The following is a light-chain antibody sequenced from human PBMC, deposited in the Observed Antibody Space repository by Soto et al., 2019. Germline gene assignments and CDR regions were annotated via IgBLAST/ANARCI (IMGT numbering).Light chain of an antibody. J-gene: IGKJ1*01. CDR2: GAS. V-gene: IGKV3-15*01. Sequence: ELVMTQSPAPVPVSAGERVTLSCTASQSVSIDLDWYQQKPGMDTRLLIYGASIRDTGIPARVSGSGSGTECTLTISSLQSEDFAVYYCQQYNNWPRTFGQGTKVDIK. CDR1: QSVSID. CDR3: QQYNNWPRT.